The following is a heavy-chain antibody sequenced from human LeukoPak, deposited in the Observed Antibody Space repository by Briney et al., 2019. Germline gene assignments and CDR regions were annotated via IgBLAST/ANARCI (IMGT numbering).Heavy chain of an antibody. CDR2: LDNNGDNT. V-gene: IGHV3-23*01. D-gene: IGHD1-26*01. J-gene: IGHJ4*02. CDR1: GYTFTTYG. Sequence: GGSLRLSCVGSGYTFTTYGMSWVRQAPGKGLEWVSGLDNNGDNTYYADSVKGRFTIPRDNSKNTLYLQMNSLRVEDTAVYYCAKIAETSGTYGQGFDYWGQGTLVTVSS. CDR3: AKIAETSGTYGQGFDY.